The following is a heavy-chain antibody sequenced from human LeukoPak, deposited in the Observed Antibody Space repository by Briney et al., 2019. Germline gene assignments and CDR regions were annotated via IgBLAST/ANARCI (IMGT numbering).Heavy chain of an antibody. J-gene: IGHJ4*02. D-gene: IGHD3-10*01. CDR1: GGSISSYY. V-gene: IGHV4-59*01. CDR3: AREGSSTMGGYDY. Sequence: PSETLSLTCTVSGGSISSYYWSWIRQPPGKGLEWIGYIYYSGSTNHNPSLKSRVTISIDTSKNQLSLELGSVTAADTAVYYCAREGSSTMGGYDYWGQGTLVTVSS. CDR2: IYYSGST.